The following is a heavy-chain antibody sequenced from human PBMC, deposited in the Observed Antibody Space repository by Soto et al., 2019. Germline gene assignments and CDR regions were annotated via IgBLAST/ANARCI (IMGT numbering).Heavy chain of an antibody. J-gene: IGHJ6*02. CDR1: GFTFSSYS. V-gene: IGHV3-21*01. D-gene: IGHD3-3*01. CDR3: ARDVAPSREYYDFWSGSGYYYGMDF. CDR2: ISSSSSYI. Sequence: GGSLRLSCAASGFTFSSYSMNWVRQAPGKGLEWVSSISSSSSYIYYADSVKGRFTISRDNAKNSLYLQMNSLRAEDTAVYYCARDVAPSREYYDFWSGSGYYYGMDFWGQGTTVTVSS.